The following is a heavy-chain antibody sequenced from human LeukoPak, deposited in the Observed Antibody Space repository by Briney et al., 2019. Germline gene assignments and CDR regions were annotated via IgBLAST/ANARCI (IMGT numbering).Heavy chain of an antibody. D-gene: IGHD6-19*01. Sequence: PETLSLTCTVSGGSISSYYWSWIRQPPGKGLEWIGYIYYSGSTNYNPSLKSRVTISVDTSKNQFSLKLSSVTAADTAVYYCARVSGRVAVAGPMDVWGKGTTVTISS. J-gene: IGHJ6*03. CDR3: ARVSGRVAVAGPMDV. V-gene: IGHV4-59*01. CDR1: GGSISSYY. CDR2: IYYSGST.